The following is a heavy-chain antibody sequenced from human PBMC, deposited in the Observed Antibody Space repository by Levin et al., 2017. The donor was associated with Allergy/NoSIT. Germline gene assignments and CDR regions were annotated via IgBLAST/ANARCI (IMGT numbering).Heavy chain of an antibody. Sequence: PSETLSLTCTVSGGSISSYYWSWIRQPPGKGLEWIGYIYYSGSTNYNPSLKSRVTISVDTSKNQFSLKLSPVTAADTAVYYCARDPGYSSSWQYYYYGMDVWGQGTTVTVSS. V-gene: IGHV4-59*01. D-gene: IGHD6-13*01. J-gene: IGHJ6*02. CDR2: IYYSGST. CDR3: ARDPGYSSSWQYYYYGMDV. CDR1: GGSISSYY.